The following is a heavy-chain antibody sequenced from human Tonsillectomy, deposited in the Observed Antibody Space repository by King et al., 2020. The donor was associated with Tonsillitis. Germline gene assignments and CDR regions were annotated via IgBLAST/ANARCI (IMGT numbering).Heavy chain of an antibody. J-gene: IGHJ4*02. CDR1: GFTVSRMY. V-gene: IGHV3-53*01. Sequence: VQLVESGGGLIQPGESLRLSCAASGFTVSRMYMNWVRQAPGKGLEWLSVIYRGGNTYYADSVKGRFIISRDNSKNTLYLQINSLTADDTAVYYCAREGSADYYFDYWGQGILVTVSS. D-gene: IGHD2-15*01. CDR3: AREGSADYYFDY. CDR2: IYRGGNT.